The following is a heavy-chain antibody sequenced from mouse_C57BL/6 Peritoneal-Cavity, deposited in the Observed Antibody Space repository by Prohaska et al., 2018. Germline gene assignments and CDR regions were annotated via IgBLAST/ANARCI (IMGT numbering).Heavy chain of an antibody. V-gene: IGHV1-52*01. CDR1: GYTFTSYW. CDR2: IDPSDIET. D-gene: IGHD2-5*01. CDR3: AREGSNYGFAY. Sequence: QVQLQQPGAELVRPGSSVKLSCKASGYTFTSYWMHWVKQRPIQGLEWIGNIDPSDIETHYNQKFKDKATWTVDKSSSTAYMQLSSLTSEDSAVYYCAREGSNYGFAYWGQGTLVTVSA. J-gene: IGHJ3*01.